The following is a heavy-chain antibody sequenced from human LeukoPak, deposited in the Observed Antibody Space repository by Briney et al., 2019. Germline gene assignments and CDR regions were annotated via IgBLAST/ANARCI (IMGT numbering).Heavy chain of an antibody. V-gene: IGHV3-21*01. J-gene: IGHJ4*01. CDR1: GFTFSSYS. D-gene: IGHD6-13*01. CDR3: ATVGGSRCYGFSDY. CDR2: MSSTGSYI. Sequence: GGSLRLSCAASGFTFSSYSMNWVRQAPGKGLEWVSSMSSTGSYISYADSVKGRFTISRDNAKNSLYLQMNSLRAEDTAVYYCATVGGSRCYGFSDYWGQGTLVTVSS.